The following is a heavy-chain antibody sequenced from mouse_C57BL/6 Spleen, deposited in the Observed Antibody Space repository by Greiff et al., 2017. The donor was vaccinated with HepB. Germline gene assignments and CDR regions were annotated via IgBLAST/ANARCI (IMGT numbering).Heavy chain of an antibody. CDR1: GFTFTSYW. J-gene: IGHJ4*01. CDR3: ALYYSNQGDYYAMDY. D-gene: IGHD2-5*01. CDR2: IHPNSGST. Sequence: QVQLQQPGAELVKPGASVKLSCKASGFTFTSYWMHWVKQRPGQGLEWIGMIHPNSGSTNYNEKFKSKATLTVDKSSSTAYMQLSSLTSEDSAVYYCALYYSNQGDYYAMDYWGQGTSVTVSS. V-gene: IGHV1-64*01.